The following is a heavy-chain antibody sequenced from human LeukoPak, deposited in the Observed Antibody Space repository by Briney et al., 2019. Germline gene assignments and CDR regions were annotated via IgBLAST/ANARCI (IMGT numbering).Heavy chain of an antibody. CDR3: ARDFPYDSSGFRPKGDY. D-gene: IGHD3-22*01. CDR1: GFTLNSNY. CDR2: IYSGGST. J-gene: IGHJ4*02. Sequence: PGGSLSLSCAASGFTLNSNYMSRVRQAPGKGLEWVSVIYSGGSTYYGDSVQGRFTISRDNFKNTLYLQMNSLRAEDTAVYYCARDFPYDSSGFRPKGDYWGQGTLVTVSS. V-gene: IGHV3-53*01.